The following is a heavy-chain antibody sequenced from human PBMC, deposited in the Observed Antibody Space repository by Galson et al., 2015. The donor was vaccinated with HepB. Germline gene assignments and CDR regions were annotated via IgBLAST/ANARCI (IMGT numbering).Heavy chain of an antibody. CDR2: INPNSDGP. Sequence: VKVSCKASGYTFTNYYIHWVRQAPGQGLEWMGRINPNSDGPNYAQKFQGRVTMTRDTSISSAYMELSRLRSDDTAVYYCAINYGDYLTSYYFDYWGQGTLVTVSS. D-gene: IGHD4-17*01. J-gene: IGHJ4*02. CDR3: AINYGDYLTSYYFDY. V-gene: IGHV1-2*06. CDR1: GYTFTNYY.